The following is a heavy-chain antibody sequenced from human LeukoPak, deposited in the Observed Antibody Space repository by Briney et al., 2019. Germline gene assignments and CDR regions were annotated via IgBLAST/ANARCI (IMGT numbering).Heavy chain of an antibody. J-gene: IGHJ4*02. Sequence: KPSETLSLTCTVPGDSISRRTYYCGWIRQPPGKGLEWIGCIYYSGTTYYNPSLKSRVTISVDTSKNQFSLRLNSVTAADTALYYCARHGIAAAGTYFDYWGQGTLVTVSS. CDR3: ARHGIAAAGTYFDY. CDR2: IYYSGTT. V-gene: IGHV4-39*01. D-gene: IGHD6-13*01. CDR1: GDSISRRTYY.